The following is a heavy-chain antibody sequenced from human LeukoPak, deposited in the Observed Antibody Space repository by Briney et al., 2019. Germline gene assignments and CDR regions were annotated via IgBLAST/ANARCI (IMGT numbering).Heavy chain of an antibody. V-gene: IGHV3-43*02. CDR1: GFTFDDYA. D-gene: IGHD2-15*01. CDR3: AKDQYCSGGSCSDSFDY. Sequence: SGGSLRLSCAASGFTFDDYAMHWVRQAPGKGLECVSRISGDGGSTYYADSVKGRFTISRDNSKNSLYLQMNSLRTEDTAFYYCAKDQYCSGGSCSDSFDYWGQGNLVTVSS. CDR2: ISGDGGST. J-gene: IGHJ4*02.